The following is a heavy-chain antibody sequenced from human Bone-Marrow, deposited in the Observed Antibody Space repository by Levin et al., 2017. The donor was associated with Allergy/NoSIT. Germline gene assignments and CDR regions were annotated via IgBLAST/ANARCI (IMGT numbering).Heavy chain of an antibody. CDR1: GGSISSGGYY. CDR3: ARDRPSDGSGSYYNRWYYYGMDV. V-gene: IGHV4-31*03. Sequence: SETLSLTCTVSGGSISSGGYYWSWIRQHPGKGLEWIGYIYYSGSTYYNPSLKSRVTISVDTSKNQFSLKLSSVTAADTAVYYCARDRPSDGSGSYYNRWYYYGMDVWGQGTTVTVSS. CDR2: IYYSGST. D-gene: IGHD3-10*01. J-gene: IGHJ6*02.